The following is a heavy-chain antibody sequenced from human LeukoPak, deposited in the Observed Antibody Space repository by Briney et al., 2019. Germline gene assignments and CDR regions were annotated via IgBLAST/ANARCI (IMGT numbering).Heavy chain of an antibody. CDR1: GGSISSYY. V-gene: IGHV4-59*08. J-gene: IGHJ3*02. D-gene: IGHD3-22*01. CDR2: IYYSGST. CDR3: ARAYDSSGYYPADAFDI. Sequence: PSETLSLTCTVSGGSISSYYWSWIRQPPGKGLEWIGYIYYSGSTNYNPSLKSRVTISVDTSKNQFSLKLSSVTAADTAVYYCARAYDSSGYYPADAFDIWGQGTMVTVSS.